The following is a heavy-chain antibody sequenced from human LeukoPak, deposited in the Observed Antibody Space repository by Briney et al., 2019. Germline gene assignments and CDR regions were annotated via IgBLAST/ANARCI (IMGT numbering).Heavy chain of an antibody. J-gene: IGHJ3*02. CDR2: IYYSGST. Sequence: SETLSLTCTVSGGSLSSSSYYWGWIRQPPGTGLEWIGSIYYSGSTYYNPSLKSRVTISVDTSKNQFSLKLSSVTAADTAVYYCATTLGTRFAFDIWGQGTMVTVSS. D-gene: IGHD7-27*01. V-gene: IGHV4-39*01. CDR1: GGSLSSSSYY. CDR3: ATTLGTRFAFDI.